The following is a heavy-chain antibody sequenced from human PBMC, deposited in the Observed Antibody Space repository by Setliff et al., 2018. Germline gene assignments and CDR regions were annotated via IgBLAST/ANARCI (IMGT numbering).Heavy chain of an antibody. D-gene: IGHD3-22*01. CDR2: ISSSGSTI. J-gene: IGHJ4*02. CDR3: AREDYYDSSGLDY. V-gene: IGHV3-11*01. Sequence: LSLTCAVYGGSSSGYYWSWIRQPPGKGLEWVSYISSSGSTIYYADSVKGRFTISRDNAKNSLYLQMNSLRAEDTAVYYCAREDYYDSSGLDYWGQGTLVTVSS. CDR1: GGSSSGYY.